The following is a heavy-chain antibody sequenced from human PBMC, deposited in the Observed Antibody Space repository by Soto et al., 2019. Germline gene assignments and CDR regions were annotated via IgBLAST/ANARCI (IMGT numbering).Heavy chain of an antibody. V-gene: IGHV3-30-3*01. CDR3: ASPLGTNWSRGLHY. CDR2: ISYDGSNK. J-gene: IGHJ4*02. CDR1: GFTFNSYA. Sequence: QVQLVESGGGVVQPGRSLRLSCVASGFTFNSYAMLWVRQAPGKGLEWVAVISYDGSNKYYADSVKGRFTISRDNSKNTLYLQMNSLRAEDTAVYYCASPLGTNWSRGLHYWGQGTLVTVSS. D-gene: IGHD2-2*01.